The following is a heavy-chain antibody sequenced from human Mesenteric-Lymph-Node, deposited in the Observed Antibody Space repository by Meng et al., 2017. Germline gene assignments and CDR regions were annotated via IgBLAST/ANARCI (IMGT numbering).Heavy chain of an antibody. D-gene: IGHD2-21*02. CDR1: GYSFTTYG. CDR3: AKSSLHAGTLYFDS. J-gene: IGHJ4*02. Sequence: QVQLVQSGAEVKNPGASVKVSCKTSGYSFTTYGIHWVRQAPGQRLEWMGWANAASGNTRYSQKFQDRVTINRDTSASSAYMEVSSLRSEDTAVYYCAKSSLHAGTLYFDSWGQGTLVTVSS. CDR2: ANAASGNT. V-gene: IGHV1-3*01.